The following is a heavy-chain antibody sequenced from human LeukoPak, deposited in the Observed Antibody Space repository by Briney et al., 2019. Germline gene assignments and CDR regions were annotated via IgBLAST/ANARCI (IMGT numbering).Heavy chain of an antibody. CDR1: GGSISSSAYY. D-gene: IGHD3-3*01. J-gene: IGHJ4*02. Sequence: PSETLSLTCTVSGGSISSSAYYWGWIRQPPGRGLEWIGSISYSGTTYYNPSLKSRVTISVDTSNNQFSLKVSSVIAADTAVYYCAGLGDVDSLDYWGQGTLVTVSS. CDR2: ISYSGTT. CDR3: AGLGDVDSLDY. V-gene: IGHV4-39*01.